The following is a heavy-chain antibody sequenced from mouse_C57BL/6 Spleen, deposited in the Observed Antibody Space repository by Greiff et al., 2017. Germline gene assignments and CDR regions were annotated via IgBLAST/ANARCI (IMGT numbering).Heavy chain of an antibody. J-gene: IGHJ4*01. Sequence: QVQLQQSGPELVKPGASVKISCKASGYAFSSSWMNWVKQRPGKGLAWIGRIYPGGGDTNYNGKFKGKATLTADKSSSTAYMQLSSLTSEDSAVXFCARELWLRRDYAMDYWGQGTSVTVSS. CDR1: GYAFSSSW. CDR2: IYPGGGDT. V-gene: IGHV1-82*01. D-gene: IGHD2-2*01. CDR3: ARELWLRRDYAMDY.